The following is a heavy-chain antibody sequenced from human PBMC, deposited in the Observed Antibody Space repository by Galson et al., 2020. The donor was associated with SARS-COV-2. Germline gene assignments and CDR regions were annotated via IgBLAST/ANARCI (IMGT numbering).Heavy chain of an antibody. CDR1: GYPISSGYY. Sequence: SETLSLTCTVPGYPISSGYYWGWIRQPPGKGLEWIGSFYHGGATYHNPSLRSRVTILVDTSKNQFTLKLSSVTAADTAVYSCARDGYASGSFDYWGQGTLVTVSS. CDR3: ARDGYASGSFDY. D-gene: IGHD3-10*01. CDR2: FYHGGAT. J-gene: IGHJ4*02. V-gene: IGHV4-38-2*02.